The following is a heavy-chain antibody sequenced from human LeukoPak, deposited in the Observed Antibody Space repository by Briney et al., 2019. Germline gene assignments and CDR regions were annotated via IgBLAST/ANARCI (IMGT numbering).Heavy chain of an antibody. CDR1: GFTFTKFW. CDR3: AKADRQGHFDY. Sequence: GGSLRLSCEASGFTFTKFWMSWVRQAPGKGPEWVANIQEDGKKENYVDSVRGRFTISRDNAKNSLYLQMNSLRAEDTAVYYCAKADRQGHFDYWGQGKLVTVSS. CDR2: IQEDGKKE. V-gene: IGHV3-7*03. J-gene: IGHJ4*02.